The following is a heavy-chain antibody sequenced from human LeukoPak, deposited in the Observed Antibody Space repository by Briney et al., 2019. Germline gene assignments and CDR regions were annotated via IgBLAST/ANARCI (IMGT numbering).Heavy chain of an antibody. V-gene: IGHV3-23*01. CDR3: AKKILDFWSGMDV. Sequence: PGGSLRLSCAASGFTFSSYAMSWVRQAPGKGVEWVSAISGSGGSTYYADSVKGRFTISRDNSKNTLYLQMNSLRAEDTAVYYCAKKILDFWSGMDVWGKGTTVTVSS. CDR1: GFTFSSYA. D-gene: IGHD3-3*01. J-gene: IGHJ6*04. CDR2: ISGSGGST.